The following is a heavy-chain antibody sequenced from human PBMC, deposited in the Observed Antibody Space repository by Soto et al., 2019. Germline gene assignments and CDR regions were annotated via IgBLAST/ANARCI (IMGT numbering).Heavy chain of an antibody. CDR1: GGTFSSYT. CDR2: IIPILGLA. CDR3: ARDYHYYDSSGYYLPNWFDP. D-gene: IGHD3-22*01. J-gene: IGHJ5*02. Sequence: QVQLVQSGAEVKKPGSSVKVSCKASGGTFSSYTIRWVRQAPGQGLEWMGRIIPILGLANYAQKFQGRFTITTDKSTSIAYMEVSSLSSEDTAVYYCARDYHYYDSSGYYLPNWFDPWGQGTLVTASS. V-gene: IGHV1-69*02.